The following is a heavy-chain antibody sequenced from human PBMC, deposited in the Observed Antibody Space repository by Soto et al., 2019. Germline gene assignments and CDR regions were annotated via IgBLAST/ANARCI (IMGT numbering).Heavy chain of an antibody. Sequence: GGSLRLSCAASGFTFSSYAMSWVRQAPGKGLEWVSAISGSGGSTYYADSVKGRFTISRDNSKNTLYLQMNSLRAEDTAVYYCAKRYDSSGYYFSAPSPFDYWGQGTLVTVSS. CDR3: AKRYDSSGYYFSAPSPFDY. D-gene: IGHD3-22*01. CDR1: GFTFSSYA. J-gene: IGHJ4*02. CDR2: ISGSGGST. V-gene: IGHV3-23*01.